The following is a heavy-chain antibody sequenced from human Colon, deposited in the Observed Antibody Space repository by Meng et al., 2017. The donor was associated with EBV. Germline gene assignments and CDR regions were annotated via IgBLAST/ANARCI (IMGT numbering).Heavy chain of an antibody. CDR3: ARRPTGINY. D-gene: IGHD2-8*02. CDR2: IIHGGSP. V-gene: IGHV4-34*12. J-gene: IGHJ4*02. CDR1: GGSLSGAY. Sequence: GQLQQGGAGLLTPSGTLSLTCAVNGGSLSGAYWNWIRQPPGKGLEWIGEIIHGGSPSYNPSLKSRVTISIDTSKNQLSLMLSSVTAADTAVYYCARRPTGINYWGQGTLVTVSS.